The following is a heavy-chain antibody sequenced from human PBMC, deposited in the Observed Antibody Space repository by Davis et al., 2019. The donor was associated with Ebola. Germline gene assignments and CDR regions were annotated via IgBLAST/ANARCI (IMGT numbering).Heavy chain of an antibody. V-gene: IGHV3-74*01. CDR3: ARVARRVVRVPLFDY. J-gene: IGHJ4*02. D-gene: IGHD4-23*01. CDR2: INSDGSST. Sequence: PGGSLRLSCAASGFTFSSYWMHWVRQAPGKGLVWVSRINSDGSSTSYADSVKGRFTISRDNAKNTLYLQMNSLRVEDTAVYYCARVARRVVRVPLFDYWGQGTLVTVSS. CDR1: GFTFSSYW.